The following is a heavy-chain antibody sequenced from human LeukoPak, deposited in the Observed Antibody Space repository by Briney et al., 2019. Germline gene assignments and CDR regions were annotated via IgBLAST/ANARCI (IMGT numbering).Heavy chain of an antibody. CDR2: INPNSGGT. J-gene: IGHJ5*02. D-gene: IGHD2-2*01. CDR3: AIVVVPAAMRFDP. Sequence: ASVKVSCKASGYTFTGYYMHWVRQAPGQGLEWMGWINPNSGGTNYAQKFQGRVTMTRDTSISTAYMELSRLRSDDTAVYYCAIVVVPAAMRFDPWGQGTLVTVSS. V-gene: IGHV1-2*02. CDR1: GYTFTGYY.